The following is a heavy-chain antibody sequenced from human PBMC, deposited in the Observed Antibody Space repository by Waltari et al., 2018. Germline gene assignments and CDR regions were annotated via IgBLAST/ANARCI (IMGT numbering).Heavy chain of an antibody. J-gene: IGHJ4*02. D-gene: IGHD1-26*01. Sequence: VQIQQWGAGLLKPSETLSLTCAVYGGSFSGYYWSWIRQHPGKGLEWIGEINHSGSTNYNPSLKSRVTISVDTSKNQFSLKLSSVTAADTAVYYCARAPSELDYWGQGTLVTVSS. V-gene: IGHV4-34*01. CDR2: INHSGST. CDR3: ARAPSELDY. CDR1: GGSFSGYY.